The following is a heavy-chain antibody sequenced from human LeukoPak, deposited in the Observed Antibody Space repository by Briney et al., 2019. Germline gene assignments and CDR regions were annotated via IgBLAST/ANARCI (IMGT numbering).Heavy chain of an antibody. CDR3: AISTYYYDSSGIF. V-gene: IGHV4-39*01. CDR1: GGSIRSSSYY. D-gene: IGHD3-22*01. Sequence: PSETLSLTCTVSGGSIRSSSYYWAWIRQPPGKGLEWIGNIYYSGSTYYNPSLKSRVTISVDTSKNQFSLKLSSVTAADTAVYFCAISTYYYDSSGIFWGQGTLVTLSS. J-gene: IGHJ4*02. CDR2: IYYSGST.